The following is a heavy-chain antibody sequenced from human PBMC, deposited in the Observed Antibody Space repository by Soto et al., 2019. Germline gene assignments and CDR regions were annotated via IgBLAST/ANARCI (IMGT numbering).Heavy chain of an antibody. CDR1: GYAFTSYG. V-gene: IGHV1-18*01. CDR2: ISAYNGNT. Sequence: ASVKVSCKASGYAFTSYGISWVRQAPGQGLEWMGWISAYNGNTNYAQKLQGRVTMTTDTSTSTAHMELRSLRSDDTAVYYCARDVAVAGTNYGGQGTLVTVSS. CDR3: ARDVAVAGTNY. J-gene: IGHJ4*02. D-gene: IGHD6-19*01.